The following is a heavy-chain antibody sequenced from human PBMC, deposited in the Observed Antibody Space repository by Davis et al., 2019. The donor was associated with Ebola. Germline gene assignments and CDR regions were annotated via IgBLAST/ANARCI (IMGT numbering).Heavy chain of an antibody. Sequence: ASVKVSCKASGYTFTSYGISWVRQAPGQGLEWMGWISAYNGNTNYAQKFQGRVTMTRDTSTSTAYMELRSLRSDDTAVYYCARVYYYERFDPWGQGTLVTVSS. V-gene: IGHV1-18*01. CDR2: ISAYNGNT. J-gene: IGHJ5*02. CDR1: GYTFTSYG. CDR3: ARVYYYERFDP. D-gene: IGHD3-22*01.